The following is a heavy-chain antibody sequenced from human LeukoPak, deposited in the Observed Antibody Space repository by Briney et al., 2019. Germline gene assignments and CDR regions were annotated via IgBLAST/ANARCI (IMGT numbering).Heavy chain of an antibody. J-gene: IGHJ6*03. CDR1: GGTFSSYA. CDR2: IIPIFGTA. V-gene: IGHV1-69*05. CDR3: ASSYYYYYMDV. Sequence: GASVKVSCKASGGTFSSYAISWVRQAPGQGLEWMGGIIPIFGTANYAQKFQGRVTMTRDMSTSTVYMELSSLRSEDTAVYYCASSYYYYYMDVWGKGTTVTVSS.